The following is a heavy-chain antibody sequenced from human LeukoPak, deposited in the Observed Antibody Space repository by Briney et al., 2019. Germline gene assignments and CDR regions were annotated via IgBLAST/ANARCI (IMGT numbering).Heavy chain of an antibody. D-gene: IGHD2/OR15-2a*01. J-gene: IGHJ4*02. Sequence: PSETLSLTCSVSGDSISSSSSSYYWGWIRQPPGKGLEWIGYIYYNGNTFYTPSLKSRVTISFDASKNQFSLKLTSVTAADTAVYYCARRVGYCNSNGCPPFDYWGQGTLVTVSS. CDR3: ARRVGYCNSNGCPPFDY. CDR2: IYYNGNT. CDR1: GDSISSSSSSYY. V-gene: IGHV4-30-4*08.